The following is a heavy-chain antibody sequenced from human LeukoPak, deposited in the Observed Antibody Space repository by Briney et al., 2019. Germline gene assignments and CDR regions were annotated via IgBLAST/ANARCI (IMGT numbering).Heavy chain of an antibody. CDR3: ARAVYYYGSGRHMDV. J-gene: IGHJ6*03. V-gene: IGHV4-4*07. D-gene: IGHD3-10*01. Sequence: SETLSLTCTVSGGSINSYYWSWLRQPAERGLEWIGRIYASGSTTYNPSLRSRVAISMDTSKNQFSLRLTSVTAADTAVYYCARAVYYYGSGRHMDVWGKGTTVTVSS. CDR2: IYASGST. CDR1: GGSINSYY.